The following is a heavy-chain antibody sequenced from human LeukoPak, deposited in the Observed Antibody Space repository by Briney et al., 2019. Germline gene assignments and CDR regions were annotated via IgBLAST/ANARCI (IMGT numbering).Heavy chain of an antibody. V-gene: IGHV1-18*01. CDR2: INPNSGGT. J-gene: IGHJ4*02. CDR3: ARGYSYGASGFDY. CDR1: GGTFSTLA. D-gene: IGHD5-18*01. Sequence: ASVKVSCKASGGTFSTLAISWVRQAPGQGLEWMGWINPNSGGTNYAQKLQGRVTMTTDTSTSTAYMELRSLRSDDTAVYYCARGYSYGASGFDYWGQGTLVTVSS.